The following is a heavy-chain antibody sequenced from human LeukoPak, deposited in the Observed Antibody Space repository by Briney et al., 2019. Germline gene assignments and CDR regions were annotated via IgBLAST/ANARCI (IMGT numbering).Heavy chain of an antibody. J-gene: IGHJ4*02. CDR2: ILYSGTTT. V-gene: IGHV4-59*01. CDR3: ARVGDGNDLVY. D-gene: IGHD1-1*01. Sequence: SETLSLTCTVSGGSISPYYWSWLRQTPGKGLVWIGYILYSGTTTNYNPSLKRRVTISVDTSKNQSALKMSPVTAADTAVYYCARVGDGNDLVYWGQGTLVTVSS. CDR1: GGSISPYY.